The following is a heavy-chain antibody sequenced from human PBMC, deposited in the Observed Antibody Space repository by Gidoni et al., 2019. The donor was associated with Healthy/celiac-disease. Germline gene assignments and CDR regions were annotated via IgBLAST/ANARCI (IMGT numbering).Heavy chain of an antibody. V-gene: IGHV4-31*03. CDR1: GGSISSGGYY. CDR2: IYYSGST. D-gene: IGHD5-18*01. Sequence: QVQLQESGPGLVKPSQTLSLTCTVSGGSISSGGYYWSWIRQHPGKGLEWIGYIYYSGSTYYNPSLKSRVTISVDTSKNQFSLKLSSVTAADTAVYYCARTSSGYSYGYGTFDYWGQGTLVTVSS. CDR3: ARTSSGYSYGYGTFDY. J-gene: IGHJ4*02.